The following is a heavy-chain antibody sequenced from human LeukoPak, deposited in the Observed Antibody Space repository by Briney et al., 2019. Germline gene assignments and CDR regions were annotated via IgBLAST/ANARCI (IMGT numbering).Heavy chain of an antibody. CDR3: VRALGRLNY. Sequence: GGSLRLSCAASGFTFSSYWMHWVRQAPGKGLVWVSQINGGGSSTNYADSVKGRFTISRDNAKNTLYLQMSSLRAEDTAVYYCVRALGRLNYWGQGTLVTVSS. CDR2: INGGGSST. J-gene: IGHJ4*02. D-gene: IGHD3-16*01. V-gene: IGHV3-74*01. CDR1: GFTFSSYW.